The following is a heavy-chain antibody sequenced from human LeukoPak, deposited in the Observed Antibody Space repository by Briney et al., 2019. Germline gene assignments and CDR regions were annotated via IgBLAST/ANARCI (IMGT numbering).Heavy chain of an antibody. CDR3: ARIGSSSCPDCND. D-gene: IGHD6-13*01. J-gene: IGHJ4*02. Sequence: PSETLSVTCTVSGDSFSSNSDYWACIRQPPGKGLECIGGIQYSGSTYYNPSLKSGVTSQVTTSKSQCPLSRTSVTAAATAVYNCARIGSSSCPDCNDWGQGTLVTVSS. CDR1: GDSFSSNSDY. V-gene: IGHV4-39*06. CDR2: IQYSGST.